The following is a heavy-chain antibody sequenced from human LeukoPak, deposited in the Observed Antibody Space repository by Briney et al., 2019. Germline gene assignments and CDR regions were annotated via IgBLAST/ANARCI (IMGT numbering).Heavy chain of an antibody. V-gene: IGHV3-23*01. CDR1: GFTFSSYA. Sequence: PGGSLRLSCAASGFTFSSYAMSWVRQAPGKGLEWVSAISGSGGSTYYADSVKGRFTISRDNSKNTLYLQMNSLRAEDTAVYHCAKLRDGDPVGYFDYWGQGTLVTVSS. CDR3: AKLRDGDPVGYFDY. D-gene: IGHD4-17*01. J-gene: IGHJ4*02. CDR2: ISGSGGST.